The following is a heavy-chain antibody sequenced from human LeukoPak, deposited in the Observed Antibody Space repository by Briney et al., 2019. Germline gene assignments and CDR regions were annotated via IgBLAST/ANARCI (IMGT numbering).Heavy chain of an antibody. J-gene: IGHJ4*02. Sequence: GGSLRLSCAASGFTFSDYWMDWVRLAPGKGMEWVANINQDGSEGYSADSVKGRFTISRDNAKNSLYLQMNRLRTEDTAVYYCSRSLDYWGQGTLVTVSS. CDR1: GFTFSDYW. CDR3: SRSLDY. V-gene: IGHV3-7*01. CDR2: INQDGSEG.